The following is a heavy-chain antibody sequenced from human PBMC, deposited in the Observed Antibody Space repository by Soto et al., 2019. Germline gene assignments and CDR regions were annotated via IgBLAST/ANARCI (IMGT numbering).Heavy chain of an antibody. CDR1: GFTFSSYA. V-gene: IGHV3-23*01. Sequence: VGSLRLSCAVSGFTFSSYAMSWVRQAPGKGLEWVSAISGSGGSTYYADSVKGRFTISRDNSKNTLYLQMNSLRAEDTAVYYCAKDMGYCSGGRCYSYYYYYMDVWAKGPRSPSP. J-gene: IGHJ6*03. CDR3: AKDMGYCSGGRCYSYYYYYMDV. D-gene: IGHD2-15*01. CDR2: ISGSGGST.